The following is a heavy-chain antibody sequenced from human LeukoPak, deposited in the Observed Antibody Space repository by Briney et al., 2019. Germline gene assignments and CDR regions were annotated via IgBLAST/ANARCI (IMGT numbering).Heavy chain of an antibody. Sequence: SETLSLTCTVSGGSISSYYWSWIRQPPGKGLEWIGYIYYSGSTNYNPSLKSRVTISVGASKNQFSLKLSSVTAADTAVYYCATSDCSSTSCYPDHYYYGMDVWGQGTTVTVSS. D-gene: IGHD2-2*01. CDR3: ATSDCSSTSCYPDHYYYGMDV. V-gene: IGHV4-59*08. CDR1: GGSISSYY. CDR2: IYYSGST. J-gene: IGHJ6*02.